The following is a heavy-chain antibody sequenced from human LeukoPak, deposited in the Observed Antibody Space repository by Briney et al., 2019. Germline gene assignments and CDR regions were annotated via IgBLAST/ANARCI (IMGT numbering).Heavy chain of an antibody. CDR3: AKTYGDSFFDY. V-gene: IGHV3-30*18. Sequence: QPGGSLRLSCAASGFTFSSYGMHWVRQAPGKGLEWVAVISYDGSNKYYADSVKGRFTISRDNSKNTLYLQMNSLRAEDTAVYYCAKTYGDSFFDYWGQGTLVTVSS. J-gene: IGHJ4*02. CDR1: GFTFSSYG. CDR2: ISYDGSNK. D-gene: IGHD4-17*01.